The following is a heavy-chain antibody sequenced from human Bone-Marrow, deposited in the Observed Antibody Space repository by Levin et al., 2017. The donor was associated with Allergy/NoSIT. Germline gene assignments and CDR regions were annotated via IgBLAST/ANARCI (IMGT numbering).Heavy chain of an antibody. CDR1: GFTFSSYG. Sequence: GESLKISCAASGFTFSSYGMHWVRQAPGKGLEWVAVISYDGSNKYYADSVKGRFTISRDNSKNTLYLQMNSLRAEDTAVYYCAKARGYSSSWYRHWGQGTLVTVSS. CDR2: ISYDGSNK. CDR3: AKARGYSSSWYRH. D-gene: IGHD6-13*01. J-gene: IGHJ1*01. V-gene: IGHV3-30*18.